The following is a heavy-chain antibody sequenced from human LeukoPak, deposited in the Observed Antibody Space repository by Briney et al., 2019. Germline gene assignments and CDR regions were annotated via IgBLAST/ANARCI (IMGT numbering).Heavy chain of an antibody. CDR2: ITSGSSYR. CDR1: GFTFSSYN. CDR3: ARDPYSGSYGNYYYYFMDV. Sequence: GRSLRLSCAASGFTFSSYNMNWVRQAPGKGLEWVSSITSGSSYRFYADSVKGRFTISRDNAKNSLYLQMNSLRAEDTAVYYCARDPYSGSYGNYYYYFMDVWGKGTTVTISS. J-gene: IGHJ6*03. V-gene: IGHV3-21*01. D-gene: IGHD1-26*01.